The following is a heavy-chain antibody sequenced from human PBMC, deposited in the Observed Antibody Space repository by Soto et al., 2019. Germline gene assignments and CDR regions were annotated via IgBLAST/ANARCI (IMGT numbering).Heavy chain of an antibody. Sequence: PSETLSLTCTVSGGSISDDTYYWGWIRQPPGKGLEWIGSMYYSGTSSYNPSLKNRVTMSVDTSKKQFSLKLSSVTAADTAVYYCARGRIQLWYPFDYWGQGTLVTVSS. D-gene: IGHD5-18*01. J-gene: IGHJ4*02. V-gene: IGHV4-39*07. CDR2: MYYSGTS. CDR1: GGSISDDTYY. CDR3: ARGRIQLWYPFDY.